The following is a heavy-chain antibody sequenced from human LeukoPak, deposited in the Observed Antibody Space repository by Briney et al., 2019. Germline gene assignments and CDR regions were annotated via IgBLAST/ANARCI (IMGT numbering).Heavy chain of an antibody. CDR3: AKRGSSYYYYYMDV. CDR2: INPSGGST. J-gene: IGHJ6*03. D-gene: IGHD2-15*01. Sequence: ASVKVSFKGSGYTFTSYYMHWVRQAPGQGLEWMGIINPSGGSTSYAQKFQGRVTMTSDTATSTVYMELSSLRSENAAVYYCAKRGSSYYYYYMDVWGKGTTVTVSS. V-gene: IGHV1-46*01. CDR1: GYTFTSYY.